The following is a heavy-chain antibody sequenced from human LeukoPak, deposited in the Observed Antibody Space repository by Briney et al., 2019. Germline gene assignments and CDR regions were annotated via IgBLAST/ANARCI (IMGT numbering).Heavy chain of an antibody. D-gene: IGHD3-10*01. J-gene: IGHJ4*02. V-gene: IGHV3-23*01. CDR3: AKDLHGAFDY. CDR2: ISGSGGST. Sequence: GGSLRLSCAASGFTFSSYGMSWVRQAPGKGLEWVSAISGSGGSTYYADSVRGRFTISRDNSKNTLYLHMHSLRADDTALYYCAKDLHGAFDYWGQGILVTVSS. CDR1: GFTFSSYG.